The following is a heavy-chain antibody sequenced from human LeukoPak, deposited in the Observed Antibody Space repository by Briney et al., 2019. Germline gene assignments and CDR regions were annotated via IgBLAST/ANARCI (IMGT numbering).Heavy chain of an antibody. J-gene: IGHJ3*02. CDR2: IIPNFGLV. CDR3: AVDYGGNSGVFDI. CDR1: GGTFSNYG. V-gene: IGHV1-69*05. Sequence: GASVKVSCKASGGTFSNYGISWVRQAPGQGLEWMGRIIPNFGLVNYAQKFQGRVTIITDESTSTAHMELSSLRSEDTAVYYCAVDYGGNSGVFDIWDQGTMVTVSS. D-gene: IGHD4-23*01.